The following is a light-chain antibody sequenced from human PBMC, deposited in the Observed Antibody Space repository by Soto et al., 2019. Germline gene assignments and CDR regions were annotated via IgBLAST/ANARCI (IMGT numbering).Light chain of an antibody. CDR3: SSYTSGSTLVV. J-gene: IGLJ2*01. Sequence: QSALTQPASVSGSPGQSITISCTGSSSDVGAYNYVSWYQQHPGKAPRLMTYEVTNRPSGVSNRFSGSKSGNTASLTISGLRAEDEADYYCSSYTSGSTLVVFGGGTKLTVL. V-gene: IGLV2-14*01. CDR1: SSDVGAYNY. CDR2: EVT.